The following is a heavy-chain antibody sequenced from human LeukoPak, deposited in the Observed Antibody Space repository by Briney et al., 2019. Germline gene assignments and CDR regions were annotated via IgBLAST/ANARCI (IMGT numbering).Heavy chain of an antibody. D-gene: IGHD4-17*01. Sequence: GVSLRLSCAACGFTFNSYSMNWVRQAPGKGLEWVSSISSSSSYIHYADSVKGRFTISRDNAKNSLYLQMNSLRAEDTAVYYCARSSGLYYGDYDYWGQGTLVTVSS. CDR3: ARSSGLYYGDYDY. CDR2: ISSSSSYI. CDR1: GFTFNSYS. J-gene: IGHJ4*02. V-gene: IGHV3-21*01.